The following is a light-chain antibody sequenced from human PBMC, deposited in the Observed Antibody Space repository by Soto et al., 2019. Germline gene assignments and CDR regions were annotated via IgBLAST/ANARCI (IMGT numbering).Light chain of an antibody. CDR3: QQGGS. V-gene: IGKV3-11*01. CDR1: QSLNTY. J-gene: IGKJ4*01. Sequence: EIVLTQSPATLSLCPGEGATLSCRASQSLNTYLAWYQQKPGQAPRLLIYDGFNRATGIPARFSGSGSGTDFTLTISSLEPEDFAVYYCQQGGSFGGGTKVEI. CDR2: DGF.